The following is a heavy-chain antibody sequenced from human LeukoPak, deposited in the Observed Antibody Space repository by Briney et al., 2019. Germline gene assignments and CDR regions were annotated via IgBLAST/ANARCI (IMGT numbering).Heavy chain of an antibody. D-gene: IGHD3-3*01. CDR1: GGTFSSYA. Sequence: SVKVSCKASGGTFSSYAISWVRQAPGQGLEWMGGIIPIFGTANYAQKFQGRVTITADESTSTAYMELSSLRSEDTAVYYCARDDYDFWSGPGVGYWGQGTLVTVSS. CDR3: ARDDYDFWSGPGVGY. V-gene: IGHV1-69*13. J-gene: IGHJ4*02. CDR2: IIPIFGTA.